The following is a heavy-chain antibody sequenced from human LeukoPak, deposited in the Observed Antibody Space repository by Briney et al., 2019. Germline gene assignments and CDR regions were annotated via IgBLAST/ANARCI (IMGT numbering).Heavy chain of an antibody. CDR1: GFTFSSYE. V-gene: IGHV3-48*03. CDR3: ARAKPPDF. Sequence: PGGSLRLSCAGSGFTFSSYEMNWVRQAPGKGLEWVSYISSSASTIYYADSVKGRFTISRDNAKNSLYLQMNSLRAEDTAVYYCARAKPPDFWGQGTLVTVSS. CDR2: ISSSASTI. J-gene: IGHJ4*02.